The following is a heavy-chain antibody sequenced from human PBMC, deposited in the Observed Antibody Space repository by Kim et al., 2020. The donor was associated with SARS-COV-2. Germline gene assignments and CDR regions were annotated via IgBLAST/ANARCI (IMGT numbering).Heavy chain of an antibody. CDR3: ASAGVVAVAGKHDAFDI. D-gene: IGHD6-19*01. J-gene: IGHJ3*02. Sequence: SVKVSCKASGGTFSSYAISWVRQAPGQGLEWMGGIIPIFGTANYAQKFQGRVTITADKSTSTAYMELSSLRSEDTAVYYCASAGVVAVAGKHDAFDIWGQGTMVTVSS. CDR1: GGTFSSYA. V-gene: IGHV1-69*06. CDR2: IIPIFGTA.